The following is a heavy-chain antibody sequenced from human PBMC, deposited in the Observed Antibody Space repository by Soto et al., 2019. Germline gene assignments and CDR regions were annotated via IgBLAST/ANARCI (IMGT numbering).Heavy chain of an antibody. J-gene: IGHJ6*02. CDR3: ARAPGYSYGYYYYGMDV. V-gene: IGHV4-31*03. D-gene: IGHD5-18*01. CDR2: IYYSGST. CDR1: GGSISSGGYY. Sequence: SETLSLTCSVSGGSISSGGYYWSWIRQHPGKGLEWIGYIYYSGSTYYNPSLKGRVTISVDTSKNQFSLKLSSVTAADTAVYYCARAPGYSYGYYYYGMDVWGQGTTVIVSS.